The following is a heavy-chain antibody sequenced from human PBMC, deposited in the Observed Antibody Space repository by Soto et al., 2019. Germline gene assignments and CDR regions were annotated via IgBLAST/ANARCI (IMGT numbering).Heavy chain of an antibody. D-gene: IGHD3-22*01. V-gene: IGHV3-9*01. J-gene: IGHJ4*02. Sequence: EVQLVESGGGLVQPGRSLRLSCAASGFTFDDYAMHWVRQAPGKGLEWVSGISWNSGSIAYADSVKGRFTISRDNAKKSLYLQMNSLRGEDTALYYCAKRSGYAFDYWGQGTLVTVSS. CDR3: AKRSGYAFDY. CDR2: ISWNSGSI. CDR1: GFTFDDYA.